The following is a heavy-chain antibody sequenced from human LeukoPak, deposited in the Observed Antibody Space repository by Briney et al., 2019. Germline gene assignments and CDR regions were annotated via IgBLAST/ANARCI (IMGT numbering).Heavy chain of an antibody. CDR1: GGSISSSSYY. CDR2: IYYSGST. V-gene: IGHV4-39*07. D-gene: IGHD2-15*01. CDR3: ARVVVVVAATQGNYYYYYMDV. Sequence: SETLSLTCTVSGGSISSSSYYWGWIRQPPGKGLEWIGSIYYSGSTYYNPSLKSRVTISVDTSKNQFSPKLSSVTAADTAVYYCARVVVVVAATQGNYYYYYMDVWGKGTTVTVSS. J-gene: IGHJ6*03.